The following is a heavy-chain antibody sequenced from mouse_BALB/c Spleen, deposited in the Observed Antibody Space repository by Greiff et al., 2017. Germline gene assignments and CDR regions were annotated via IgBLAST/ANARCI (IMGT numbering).Heavy chain of an antibody. CDR3: ARDIRGRNYAMDY. CDR2: IRNKANGYTT. V-gene: IGHV7-3*02. J-gene: IGHJ4*01. CDR1: GFTFTDYY. Sequence: EVHLVESGGGLVQPGGSLRLSCATSGFTFTDYYMSWVRQPPGKALEWLGFIRNKANGYTTEYSASVKGRFTISRDNSQSILYLQMNTLRAEDGATYYCARDIRGRNYAMDYWGQGTSVTVSS.